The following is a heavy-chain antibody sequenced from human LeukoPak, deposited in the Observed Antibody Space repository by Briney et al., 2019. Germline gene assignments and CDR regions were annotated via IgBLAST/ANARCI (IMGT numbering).Heavy chain of an antibody. V-gene: IGHV3-48*01. CDR2: ISSSSSTI. CDR3: AGDLDIVVVPAAKGDY. Sequence: GGSLRLSCAASGFTFSSYSMNWVRQAPGKGLEWVSYISSSSSTIYYADSVKGRFTISRDNAKNSLYLQMNSLRAEDTAVYYCAGDLDIVVVPAAKGDYWGQGTLVTVSS. D-gene: IGHD2-2*03. CDR1: GFTFSSYS. J-gene: IGHJ4*02.